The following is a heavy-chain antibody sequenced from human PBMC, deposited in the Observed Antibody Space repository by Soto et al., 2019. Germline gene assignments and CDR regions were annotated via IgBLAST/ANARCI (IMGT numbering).Heavy chain of an antibody. CDR2: IFYRGNT. CDR1: GGSIGGYY. Sequence: QVQLQESGPGLVKPSETLSLICTVSGGSIGGYYWSWIRQPPGGGLEWIGYIFYRGNTLYTPSLQSRVAISVDTSKNQFSLRLSSVTAADTAVYYCTRHAIIPKLRYGLDVWGQGATVTVSS. V-gene: IGHV4-59*01. J-gene: IGHJ6*02. CDR3: TRHAIIPKLRYGLDV. D-gene: IGHD2-15*01.